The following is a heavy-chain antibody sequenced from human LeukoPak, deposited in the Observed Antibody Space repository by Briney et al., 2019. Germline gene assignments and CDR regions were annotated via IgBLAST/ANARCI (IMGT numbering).Heavy chain of an antibody. CDR1: GFSLSSHW. CDR3: ARNNGMGV. CDR2: VNRDGSET. V-gene: IGHV3-7*03. Sequence: GGSLRLSCAASGFSLSSHWMTWVRQVPGRGPEWVANVNRDGSETYYLDSVKGRFTISKDNAKNSLYLQMNSLRAEDTALYHCARNNGMGVWGQGTTVIVSS. J-gene: IGHJ6*02.